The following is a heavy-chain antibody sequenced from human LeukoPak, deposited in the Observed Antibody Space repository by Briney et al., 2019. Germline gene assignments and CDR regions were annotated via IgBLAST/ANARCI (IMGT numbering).Heavy chain of an antibody. CDR1: GGSFSTSHYF. V-gene: IGHV4-39*01. D-gene: IGHD3-10*01. Sequence: SETLSLTCTVSGGSFSTSHYFWGWIRQPPGKGLEWIGSIYYSGATYYNPSLKSRVTLSVDTSKNQFSLKLSSVTAADTAVYYCARLFGSGSPQFFDYWGQGTLVTVSS. CDR2: IYYSGAT. CDR3: ARLFGSGSPQFFDY. J-gene: IGHJ4*02.